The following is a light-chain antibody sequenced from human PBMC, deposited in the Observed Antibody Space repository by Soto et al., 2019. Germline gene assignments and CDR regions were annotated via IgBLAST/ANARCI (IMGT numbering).Light chain of an antibody. CDR1: QSVSSTY. J-gene: IGKJ1*01. Sequence: EIVLTQSPDTLSLFPGERATLSCRASQSVSSTYLAWYQQKPGQAPRPLISAASSRATGTPDRFSGSGSGTDFTLTISRLEPEDFAVYYCPQYGSSRWTFGQGTKVDIK. V-gene: IGKV3-20*01. CDR3: PQYGSSRWT. CDR2: AAS.